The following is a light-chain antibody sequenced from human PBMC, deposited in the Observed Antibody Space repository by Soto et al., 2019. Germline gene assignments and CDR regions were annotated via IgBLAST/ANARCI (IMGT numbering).Light chain of an antibody. J-gene: IGKJ2*01. CDR2: GAS. Sequence: EIVLTQSPGTLSLSPGERATLSCRASQSVRSSNLAWYQQKPGQAPRLLIYGASSRANGIPDRFSGSGSGTDFTLTISRLEPEDFAVYHCLQYGSSPPHTFGQGTKLEIK. CDR3: LQYGSSPPHT. CDR1: QSVRSSN. V-gene: IGKV3-20*01.